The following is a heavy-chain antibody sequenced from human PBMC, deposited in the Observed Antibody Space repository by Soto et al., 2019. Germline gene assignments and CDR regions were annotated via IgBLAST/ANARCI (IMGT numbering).Heavy chain of an antibody. D-gene: IGHD6-13*01. J-gene: IGHJ6*02. Sequence: GESLKISCKGSGYSFASYWISWVSQMPGKGLEWMGRIDPSDSYTNYSPSFQGHVTISADKSISTAYLQWSSLKASDTAMYYCARRGAAAGSESYYYYGMDVWGQGTTVTVSS. CDR3: ARRGAAAGSESYYYYGMDV. CDR2: IDPSDSYT. V-gene: IGHV5-10-1*01. CDR1: GYSFASYW.